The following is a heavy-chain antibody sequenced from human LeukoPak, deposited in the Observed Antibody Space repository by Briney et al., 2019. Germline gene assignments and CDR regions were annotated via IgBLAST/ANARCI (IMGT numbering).Heavy chain of an antibody. J-gene: IGHJ4*02. Sequence: GGSLRLSCAASGFTFSNYGMHWVRQAPGKGLEWVAVISYDGTNKYYADSVKGRFTISRDNSKNTLYLQLNSLRAGDTAVYYCARDRGVITRAYTFDYWGQGTLVTVSS. D-gene: IGHD4-23*01. CDR1: GFTFSNYG. CDR3: ARDRGVITRAYTFDY. CDR2: ISYDGTNK. V-gene: IGHV3-30*03.